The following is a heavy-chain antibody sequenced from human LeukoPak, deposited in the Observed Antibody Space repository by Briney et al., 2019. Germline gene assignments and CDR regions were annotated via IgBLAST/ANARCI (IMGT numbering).Heavy chain of an antibody. CDR2: INPSSGGT. V-gene: IGHV1-2*02. CDR3: ARVGITAATADN. CDR1: GYTFTGYY. J-gene: IGHJ4*02. D-gene: IGHD6-25*01. Sequence: ASVKVSCKASGYTFTGYYMHWVRQAPGQGLEWMGWINPSSGGTNYAQKFHGRVTMTSDTSTSTVYMQLNDLTSEDTAVYFCARVGITAATADNWGQGTLVTVSS.